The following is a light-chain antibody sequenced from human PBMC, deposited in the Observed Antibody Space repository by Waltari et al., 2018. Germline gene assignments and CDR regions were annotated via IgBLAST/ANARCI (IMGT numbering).Light chain of an antibody. CDR3: QHHFRLPAT. V-gene: IGKV3-20*01. CDR1: QSISRY. J-gene: IGKJ1*01. Sequence: IILTQSPRTLSLSPGERATLSCRASQSISRYLAWYQQKPGQAPRLLIYGASTRATGIPGRFSGSGSGTDFSLISSGLEPEDSAVYYCQHHFRLPATFGQGTKVEIK. CDR2: GAS.